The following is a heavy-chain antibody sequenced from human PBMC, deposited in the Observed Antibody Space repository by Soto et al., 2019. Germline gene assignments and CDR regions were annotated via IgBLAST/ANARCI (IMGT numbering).Heavy chain of an antibody. CDR1: GFIFKDFA. CDR2: ITTSDDIT. CDR3: TKGDSSGYFDPSAGYSTPDH. D-gene: IGHD2-15*01. V-gene: IGHV3-23*01. Sequence: EVQLFESGGGLVEPGESLRLSCEASGFIFKDFAMSWVRQAPGKGLEGVSTITTSDDITYSADSVRGRFTISRDNSANTLFLQMSSLRGDDTATYYCTKGDSSGYFDPSAGYSTPDHWGQGTLVTVSS. J-gene: IGHJ5*02.